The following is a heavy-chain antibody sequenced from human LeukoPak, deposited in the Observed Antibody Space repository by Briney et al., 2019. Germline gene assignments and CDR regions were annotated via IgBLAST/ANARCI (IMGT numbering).Heavy chain of an antibody. D-gene: IGHD3-10*01. Sequence: SETLSLTCTVSGGSISSSAYYWGWIRQPPGKGLEWIGYIYHRGSTNYNPSLKSRVTISVDTSKNQFSLKLSSVTAADTAVYYCARQERFVVRGVIINWFDPWGQGTLVTVSS. CDR1: GGSISSSAYY. J-gene: IGHJ5*02. CDR3: ARQERFVVRGVIINWFDP. CDR2: IYHRGST. V-gene: IGHV4-61*05.